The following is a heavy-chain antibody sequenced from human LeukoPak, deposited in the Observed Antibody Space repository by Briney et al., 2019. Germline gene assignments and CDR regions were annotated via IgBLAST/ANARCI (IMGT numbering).Heavy chain of an antibody. CDR2: IKQDGSEK. CDR3: ARVRGRGGGDYYYYGMDV. D-gene: IGHD3-16*01. CDR1: GFTFSSYA. J-gene: IGHJ6*02. V-gene: IGHV3-7*01. Sequence: GGSLRLSCAASGFTFSSYAMHWVRQAPGKGLEWVANIKQDGSEKYYVDSVKGRFTISRDNAKNSLYLQMNSLRVEDTAVYYCARVRGRGGGDYYYYGMDVWGQGTTVIVSS.